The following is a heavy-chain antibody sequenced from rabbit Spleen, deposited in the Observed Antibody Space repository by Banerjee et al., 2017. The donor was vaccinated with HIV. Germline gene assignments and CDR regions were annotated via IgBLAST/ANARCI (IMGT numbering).Heavy chain of an antibody. CDR1: GFSLTSSDY. D-gene: IGHD1-1*01. J-gene: IGHJ4*01. V-gene: IGHV1S40*01. CDR2: IYAGTSGFT. Sequence: QSLEESGGDLVKPGASLTLTCTASGFSLTSSDYMCWVRQAPGKGLEWIACIYAGTSGFTYHATWAKGRFTISKTSPTTVTLQMTSLTAADTATYFCARDLIGIIGWNFYLWGPGTLVTVS. CDR3: ARDLIGIIGWNFYL.